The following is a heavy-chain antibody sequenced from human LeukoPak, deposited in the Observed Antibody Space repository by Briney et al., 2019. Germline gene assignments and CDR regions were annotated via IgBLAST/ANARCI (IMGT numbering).Heavy chain of an antibody. CDR2: ISAYNGNS. CDR1: GYTFTSYG. V-gene: IGHV1-18*01. D-gene: IGHD2-15*01. CDR3: ARTSGGTYYYYGMDV. Sequence: ASVKVSCKASGYTFTSYGISWVRQAPGQGIEWMGWISAYNGNSNYAKKLQGRVTMTTDTSTSTAYMELRSLRSDDTAVYYCARTSGGTYYYYGMDVWGQGATVTVSS. J-gene: IGHJ6*02.